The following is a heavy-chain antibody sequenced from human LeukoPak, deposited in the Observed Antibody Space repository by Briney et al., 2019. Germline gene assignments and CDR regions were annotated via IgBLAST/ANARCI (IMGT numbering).Heavy chain of an antibody. V-gene: IGHV3-11*04. Sequence: GGSLRLSCAASGFTFSDYYMSWIRQAPGKGLEWVSYISSNGSTIYYADSVKGRFTISRDNAKNSLYLQMNSLRAEDTAVYYCARDQEGVYYDSSGYHFDYWGQGTLVTVSS. J-gene: IGHJ4*02. D-gene: IGHD3-22*01. CDR3: ARDQEGVYYDSSGYHFDY. CDR1: GFTFSDYY. CDR2: ISSNGSTI.